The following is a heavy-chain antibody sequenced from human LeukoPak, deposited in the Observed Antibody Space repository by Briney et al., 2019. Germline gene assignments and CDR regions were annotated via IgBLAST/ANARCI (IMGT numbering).Heavy chain of an antibody. J-gene: IGHJ3*02. CDR3: ARVSSGVPRRAFDI. CDR1: GYSISSGYY. Sequence: PSETLSLTCTVSGYSISSGYYWGWIRPPPGKGLEWIGSIYHSGSTYYNPSLKSRVTISVDTSKNQFSLKLSSVTAADTAVYYCARVSSGVPRRAFDIWGQGTMVTVSS. CDR2: IYHSGST. D-gene: IGHD3-10*01. V-gene: IGHV4-38-2*02.